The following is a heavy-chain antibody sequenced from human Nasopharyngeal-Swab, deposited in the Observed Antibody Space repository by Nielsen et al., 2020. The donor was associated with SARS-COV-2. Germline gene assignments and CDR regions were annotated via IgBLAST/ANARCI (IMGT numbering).Heavy chain of an antibody. Sequence: GGSLRLSCAASGFTVSSNYMSWVRQATGKGLEWVSVIYSGGSTYYADSVKGRFTISRDNSKNTLYLQMNSLRAEDTAVYYCARDRHYYDTSGYYLGGFDYWGQGTLVTVSS. V-gene: IGHV3-53*01. CDR2: IYSGGST. CDR1: GFTVSSNY. D-gene: IGHD3-22*01. J-gene: IGHJ4*02. CDR3: ARDRHYYDTSGYYLGGFDY.